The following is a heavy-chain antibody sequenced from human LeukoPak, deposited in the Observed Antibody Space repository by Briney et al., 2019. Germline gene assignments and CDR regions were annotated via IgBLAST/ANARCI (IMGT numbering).Heavy chain of an antibody. CDR1: GLTVSSNY. CDR3: ARTYYYDSSGYYYDY. CDR2: IYSGGST. D-gene: IGHD3-22*01. Sequence: GGSLRLSCAASGLTVSSNYMSWVRQAPGKGLEWVSVIYSGGSTYYADSVKGRFTISRDNSKNTLYLQMNSLRAEDTAVYYRARTYYYDSSGYYYDYWGQGTLVTVSS. J-gene: IGHJ4*02. V-gene: IGHV3-53*01.